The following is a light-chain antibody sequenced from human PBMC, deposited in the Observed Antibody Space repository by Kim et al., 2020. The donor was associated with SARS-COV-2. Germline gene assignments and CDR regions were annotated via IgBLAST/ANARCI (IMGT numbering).Light chain of an antibody. Sequence: DIVMTQSPDSLAVSLGERATINCKSSQNVLYTSNNKNYIAWYQQKPGQPPKLLIYWASTRESGVPDRFSGSRSGTDFTLTISSLQTEDVAVYYCQQYYTTPYTFGQGTKLEI. J-gene: IGKJ2*01. CDR2: WAS. CDR3: QQYYTTPYT. V-gene: IGKV4-1*01. CDR1: QNVLYTSNNKNY.